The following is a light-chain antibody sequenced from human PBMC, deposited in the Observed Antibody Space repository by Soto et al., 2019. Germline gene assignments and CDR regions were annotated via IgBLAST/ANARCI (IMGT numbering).Light chain of an antibody. CDR2: GAS. CDR1: QSVSSN. V-gene: IGKV3-15*01. Sequence: EIVMTQSPGTLSVSPGERATLSCRASQSVSSNLAWYQQKAGQAPRLLIYGASTRATGIPARFSGSGSGTEFTLTISSLQSEDFAVYYCQQYVTSSPRTFGQGTKVEIK. J-gene: IGKJ1*01. CDR3: QQYVTSSPRT.